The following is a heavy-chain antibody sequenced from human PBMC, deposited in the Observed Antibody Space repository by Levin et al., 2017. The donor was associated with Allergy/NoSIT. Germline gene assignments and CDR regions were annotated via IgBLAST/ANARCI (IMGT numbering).Heavy chain of an antibody. CDR1: GFTFDDYA. V-gene: IGHV3-9*01. D-gene: IGHD3-3*01. CDR3: AKGGPDFWSGYYGAYYYGMDV. Sequence: SCAASGFTFDDYAMHWVRQAPGKGLEWVSGISWNSGSIGYADSVKGRFTISRDNAKNSLYLQMNSLRAEDTALYYCAKGGPDFWSGYYGAYYYGMDVWGQGTTVTVSS. J-gene: IGHJ6*02. CDR2: ISWNSGSI.